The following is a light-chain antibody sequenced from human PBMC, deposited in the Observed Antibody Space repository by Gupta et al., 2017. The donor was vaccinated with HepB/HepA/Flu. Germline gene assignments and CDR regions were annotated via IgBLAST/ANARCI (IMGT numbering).Light chain of an antibody. CDR1: SGYSNYE. Sequence: QPVLTQPPSASASLGASVTLTCTLSSGYSNYEVDWYQQRPGKGPRFVMRVGTGGIVGSKGDGIPDRFSVLGSGLNRYLTIKNIQEEDESDYHCGADHGSGSNFVVVFGGGTKLTV. CDR2: VGTGGIVG. CDR3: GADHGSGSNFVVV. J-gene: IGLJ2*01. V-gene: IGLV9-49*01.